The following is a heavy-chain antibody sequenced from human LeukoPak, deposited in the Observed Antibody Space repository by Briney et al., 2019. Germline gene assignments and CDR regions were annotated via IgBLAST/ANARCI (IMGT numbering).Heavy chain of an antibody. Sequence: PSETLSLTCAVYSGSFSGYYWSWIRQPPGKGLEWIGSIFYSGSTYYNPSLKSRVTISVETSKNQFSLKLSSVTATDTAVYYCASQGWDYDSSGYSGAFDIWGQGTMVTVSS. V-gene: IGHV4-34*12. CDR2: IFYSGST. CDR1: SGSFSGYY. J-gene: IGHJ3*02. D-gene: IGHD3-22*01. CDR3: ASQGWDYDSSGYSGAFDI.